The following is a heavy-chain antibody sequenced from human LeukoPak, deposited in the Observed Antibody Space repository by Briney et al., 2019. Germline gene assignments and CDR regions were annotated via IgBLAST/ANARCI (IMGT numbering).Heavy chain of an antibody. CDR2: IYYSGST. CDR1: GGSISSSSYY. V-gene: IGHV4-39*01. Sequence: PSETLSLTCTVSGGSISSSSYYWGWIRQPPGKGLEWIGSIYYSGSTYYNPSLKSRVTISVDTSKNQFSLKLSSVTAADTAVYYCARQTLDCSGGSCYGYFDYRGQGTLVTVSS. D-gene: IGHD2-15*01. CDR3: ARQTLDCSGGSCYGYFDY. J-gene: IGHJ4*02.